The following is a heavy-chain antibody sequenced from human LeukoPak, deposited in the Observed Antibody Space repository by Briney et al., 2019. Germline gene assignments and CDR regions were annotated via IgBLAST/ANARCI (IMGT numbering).Heavy chain of an antibody. Sequence: SETLSLTCAVSGYSISSGYYWDWIRQPPGKGLEWIGSIYHSGSTYYNPSLKSRVTISVDTSKNQFSLKLSSVTAADTAVYYCARLGSSYRLIDYWGQGTLVTVSS. CDR2: IYHSGST. V-gene: IGHV4-38-2*01. D-gene: IGHD6-13*01. CDR3: ARLGSSYRLIDY. CDR1: GYSISSGYY. J-gene: IGHJ4*02.